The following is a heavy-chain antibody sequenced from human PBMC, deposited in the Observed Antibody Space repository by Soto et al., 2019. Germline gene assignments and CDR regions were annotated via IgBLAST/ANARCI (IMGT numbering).Heavy chain of an antibody. CDR1: GFTFSVFA. CDR2: MNNIGSST. J-gene: IGHJ4*02. D-gene: IGHD3-10*01. CDR3: VRDLNYYGAGTYLRSPFDY. V-gene: IGHV3-64D*06. Sequence: GGSLRLSCSASGFTFSVFAMHWVRQAPGKGLEYVSAMNNIGSSTFYADSVRGRFTISRDNSKNTLYLQMSSLRPEDTAMYYCVRDLNYYGAGTYLRSPFDYWGQGTLVTVSS.